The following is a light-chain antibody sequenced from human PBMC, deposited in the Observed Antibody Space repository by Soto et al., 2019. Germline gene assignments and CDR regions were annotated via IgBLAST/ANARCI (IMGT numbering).Light chain of an antibody. CDR3: AQIYTPQWT. V-gene: IGKV1-39*01. CDR1: ENIKNY. Sequence: DVHVTQSPSSLPASLGDRVTITCRASENIKNYLTWYQQKTGKAPKLLIYGASTLKTGVPSRFSGSGSATDFTFTIGGLQPDDFATYYCAQIYTPQWTFGQGTRVDLK. CDR2: GAS. J-gene: IGKJ1*01.